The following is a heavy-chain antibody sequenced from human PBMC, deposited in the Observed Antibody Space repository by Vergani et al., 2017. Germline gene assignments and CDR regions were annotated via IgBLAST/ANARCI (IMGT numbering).Heavy chain of an antibody. Sequence: QVQLVESGGGVVQPGGSLRLSCAASGFTFSRYGMHWVRQAPGKGLEWVAFIRYDGSNKYYANSVEGRFTISIENSKNTLYLQMNSLRAEDTAVYYCAKSPYDILTGYLDFDYWGQGALVTVSS. CDR2: IRYDGSNK. CDR1: GFTFSRYG. J-gene: IGHJ4*02. V-gene: IGHV3-30*02. D-gene: IGHD3-9*01. CDR3: AKSPYDILTGYLDFDY.